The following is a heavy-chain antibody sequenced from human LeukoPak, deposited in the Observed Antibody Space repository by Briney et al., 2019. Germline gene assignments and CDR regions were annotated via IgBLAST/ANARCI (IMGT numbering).Heavy chain of an antibody. Sequence: GGSLRLSCAASGFTFSSYAMSWVRQAPGKGLEWMAVISNDGNAKHYADSVKGRFTISRDNSKNMVYLQMNSLRPEDTAVYYCAELGITMIGGVWGKGTTVTISS. V-gene: IGHV3-30*18. D-gene: IGHD3-10*02. CDR1: GFTFSSYA. J-gene: IGHJ6*04. CDR3: AELGITMIGGV. CDR2: ISNDGNAK.